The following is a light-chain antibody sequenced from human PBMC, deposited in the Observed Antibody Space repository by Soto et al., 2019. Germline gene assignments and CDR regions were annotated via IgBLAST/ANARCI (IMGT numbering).Light chain of an antibody. Sequence: DIQMTQSPSSLSAFVGDRVTITCRASQSVSIYLNWFQQKPGKAPKLLIYAASSLQSGVPSRFSGSGSGTSFTLTISSLQHEDSDTYSCQQNYTTPWTLGQRTKVDSK. V-gene: IGKV1-39*01. CDR1: QSVSIY. CDR3: QQNYTTPWT. J-gene: IGKJ1*01. CDR2: AAS.